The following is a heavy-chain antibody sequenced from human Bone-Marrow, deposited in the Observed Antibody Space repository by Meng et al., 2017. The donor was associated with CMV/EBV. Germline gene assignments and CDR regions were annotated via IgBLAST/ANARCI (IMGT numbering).Heavy chain of an antibody. CDR3: AKDILDCSSTSCYGTRYYYYGMDV. D-gene: IGHD2-2*01. CDR2: ISSSGSTI. J-gene: IGHJ6*02. CDR1: GFTFSDYY. V-gene: IGHV3-11*01. Sequence: GGSLRLSCAASGFTFSDYYMSWIRQAPGKGLEWVSYISSSGSTIYYADSVKGRFTISRDNAKNSLYLQMNSLRAEDTALYYCAKDILDCSSTSCYGTRYYYYGMDVWGPGTTVTVSS.